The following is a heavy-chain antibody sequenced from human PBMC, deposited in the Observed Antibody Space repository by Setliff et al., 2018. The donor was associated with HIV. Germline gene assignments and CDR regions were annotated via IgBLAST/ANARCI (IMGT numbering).Heavy chain of an antibody. CDR1: GGSISSHH. V-gene: IGHV4-59*11. CDR3: ARTAPPRIAAPYNDPFDI. J-gene: IGHJ3*02. CDR2: IDQSGNT. Sequence: NPSETLSLTCIVSGGSISSHHWSRIRQPPGKGLEWIGEIDQSGNTKYNPSLKSRVSISVDTSKSQFTLNLAAVSAADMAVYYCARTAPPRIAAPYNDPFDIWGQGTMVTVSS. D-gene: IGHD6-13*01.